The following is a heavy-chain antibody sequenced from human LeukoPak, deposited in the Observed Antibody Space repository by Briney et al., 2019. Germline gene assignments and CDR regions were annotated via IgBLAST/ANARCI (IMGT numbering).Heavy chain of an antibody. CDR1: GFTFSSYS. J-gene: IGHJ4*02. Sequence: GGSLRLSCAASGFTFSSYSMNWVRQAPGKGLEWVSSISSSSSYIYYADSVKGRFTISRDNSKNTLYLQMNSLRAEDTAVYYCARGLPSGSYYFDYWGQGTLVTVSS. CDR3: ARGLPSGSYYFDY. V-gene: IGHV3-21*01. D-gene: IGHD1-26*01. CDR2: ISSSSSYI.